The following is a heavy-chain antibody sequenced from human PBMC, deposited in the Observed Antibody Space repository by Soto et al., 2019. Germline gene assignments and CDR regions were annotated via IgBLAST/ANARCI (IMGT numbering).Heavy chain of an antibody. V-gene: IGHV4-31*03. CDR3: VRLTGTTSPYFHY. J-gene: IGHJ4*02. CDR2: IYYSGST. CDR1: GGSISSGGYY. D-gene: IGHD1-20*01. Sequence: SETLSLTCTVSGGSISSGGYYWSWIRQHPGKGLEWIGYIYYSGSTHYNPSLKSRVTISVDTSKNQFSLKLSSVTAADTAVYYCVRLTGTTSPYFHYSGPGTLVTVSS.